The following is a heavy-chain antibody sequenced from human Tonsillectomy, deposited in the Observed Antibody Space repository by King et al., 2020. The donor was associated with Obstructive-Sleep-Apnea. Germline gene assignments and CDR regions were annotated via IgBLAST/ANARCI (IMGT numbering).Heavy chain of an antibody. J-gene: IGHJ4*02. V-gene: IGHV1-3*01. Sequence: QLVQSGPEVRNPGASVKVSCKASGYTFTTYAIHWVRQAPGQRLEWMGWIDAGNANTKYSQKFQGRVTITGDTSANTAYMELSSLRSEDTAVYYCARDPYNRDGDYFDYWGQGTLVTVSS. D-gene: IGHD1-14*01. CDR1: GYTFTTYA. CDR2: IDAGNANT. CDR3: ARDPYNRDGDYFDY.